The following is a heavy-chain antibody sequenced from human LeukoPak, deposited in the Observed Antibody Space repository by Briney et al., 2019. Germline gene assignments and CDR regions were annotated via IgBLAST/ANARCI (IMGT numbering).Heavy chain of an antibody. Sequence: PSETLSLTCAVYGGSFSGYYWSWIRQPPGKGLEWIGEINHSGSTNYNPSLKSQVTISVDTSKNQFSLKLSSVTAADTAVYYCARGLRYNWNLYYFDYWGQGTLVTVSS. CDR3: ARGLRYNWNLYYFDY. D-gene: IGHD1-7*01. V-gene: IGHV4-34*01. CDR1: GGSFSGYY. CDR2: INHSGST. J-gene: IGHJ4*02.